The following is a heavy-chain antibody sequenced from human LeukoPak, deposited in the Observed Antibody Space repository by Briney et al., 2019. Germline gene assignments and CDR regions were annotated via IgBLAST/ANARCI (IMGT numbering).Heavy chain of an antibody. CDR1: GFTFSSFE. V-gene: IGHV3-48*03. CDR3: ATVLEWLQYDY. D-gene: IGHD3-3*01. Sequence: GGSLRLSCAASGFTFSSFEMMWVRQAPGKGLEWVSYISSGGSTMYYADSVKGRFTISRDNAKNTLYLQMNSLRAEDTAVYYCATVLEWLQYDYWGQGTLVTVSS. J-gene: IGHJ4*02. CDR2: ISSGGSTM.